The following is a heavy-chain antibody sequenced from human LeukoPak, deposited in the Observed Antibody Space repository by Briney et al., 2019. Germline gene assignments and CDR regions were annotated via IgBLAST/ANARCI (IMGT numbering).Heavy chain of an antibody. Sequence: SVKVSCKASGGTFSSYAISWVRQAPGQGLEWMGGIIPIFGTANYAQKFQGRVTITADESTSTAYMELSSLRSEDTAVYYCARTSSAEYYDFWSGPFDYWGQGTLVTVSS. V-gene: IGHV1-69*13. D-gene: IGHD3-3*01. CDR1: GGTFSSYA. CDR3: ARTSSAEYYDFWSGPFDY. J-gene: IGHJ4*02. CDR2: IIPIFGTA.